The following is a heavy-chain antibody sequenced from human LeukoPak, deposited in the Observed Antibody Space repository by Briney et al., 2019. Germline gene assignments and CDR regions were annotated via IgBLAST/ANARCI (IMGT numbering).Heavy chain of an antibody. CDR3: ARPILPRIAAAAHLN. Sequence: GESLKISCKGSGYSFTSYWIGWVRQKPGKGLEWMGIIYPGDSDTRYSPSFQGQVTISADKSISTAYLQWSSLKASDTAMYYCARPILPRIAAAAHLNWGQGTLVTVSS. CDR2: IYPGDSDT. V-gene: IGHV5-51*01. CDR1: GYSFTSYW. J-gene: IGHJ4*02. D-gene: IGHD6-13*01.